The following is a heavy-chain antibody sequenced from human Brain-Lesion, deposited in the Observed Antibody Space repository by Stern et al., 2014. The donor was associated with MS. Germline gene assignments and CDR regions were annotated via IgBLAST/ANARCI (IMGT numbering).Heavy chain of an antibody. CDR2: IYYSGNT. D-gene: IGHD2-15*01. CDR1: GGSVSSTSYA. CDR3: AGEEDIRYCSGGSCTGNWFDP. Sequence: VQLEESGPGLVKPSETLSLTCTVAGGSVSSTSYAWAWIRQPPGKGLEWIGTIYYSGNTYYRPSLTSRLTISLDTSKNQFSLQLGFVTAADTAVYYCAGEEDIRYCSGGSCTGNWFDPWGQGTLVTVSS. V-gene: IGHV4-39*01. J-gene: IGHJ5*02.